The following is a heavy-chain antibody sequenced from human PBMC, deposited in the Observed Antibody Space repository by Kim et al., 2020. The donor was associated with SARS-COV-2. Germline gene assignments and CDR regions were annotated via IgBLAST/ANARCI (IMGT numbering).Heavy chain of an antibody. V-gene: IGHV3-30-3*01. CDR2: ISYDGSNK. D-gene: IGHD3-22*01. CDR3: ARGNYHESLSLSYFYNGMDV. Sequence: GGSLRLSCAASGLSFDDSAMNWVRQAPGKGLEWLAVISYDGSNKDYADSVKGRFTISRDNPKRTLFLQMNSLRVEDTGVYYCARGNYHESLSLSYFYNGMDVWGQRTTDTVSS. CDR1: GLSFDDSA. J-gene: IGHJ6*02.